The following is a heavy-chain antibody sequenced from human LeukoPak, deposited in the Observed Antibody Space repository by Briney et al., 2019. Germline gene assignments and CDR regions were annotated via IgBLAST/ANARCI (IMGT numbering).Heavy chain of an antibody. Sequence: PGGSLRLSCAASGFTFNRYAMHWVRQAPGKGLEWVAVISYDGSYKYYADSVKGRSTISRDNSKNTLYLQMNSLTAEDTAVYYCAKGYYGSGTYGWFDPWGQGTLVTVSS. J-gene: IGHJ5*02. V-gene: IGHV3-30*04. CDR2: ISYDGSYK. CDR3: AKGYYGSGTYGWFDP. D-gene: IGHD3-10*01. CDR1: GFTFNRYA.